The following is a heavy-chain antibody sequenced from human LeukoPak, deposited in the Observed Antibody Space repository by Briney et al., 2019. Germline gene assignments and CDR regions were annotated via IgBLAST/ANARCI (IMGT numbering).Heavy chain of an antibody. V-gene: IGHV5-51*01. J-gene: IGHJ4*02. CDR1: GYRFTSYW. Sequence: GESLKISCKGSGYRFTSYWIGWVRQMPGKGLEWMGIIYPGDSDTRYSPSFQGQVTISADKSISTAYLQWSSLNTSDTAMYYCARYTDHYYFDYWGQGTLVTVSS. CDR2: IYPGDSDT. CDR3: ARYTDHYYFDY. D-gene: IGHD1-1*01.